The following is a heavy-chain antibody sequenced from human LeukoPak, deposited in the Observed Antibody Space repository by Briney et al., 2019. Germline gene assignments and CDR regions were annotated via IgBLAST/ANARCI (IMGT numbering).Heavy chain of an antibody. J-gene: IGHJ4*02. CDR2: IYPGDSDT. V-gene: IGHV5-51*01. CDR1: GYSFTSYW. D-gene: IGHD3-10*01. Sequence: PGESLKISCKGSGYSFTSYWIGWVRQMPGKGLEWMGIIYPGDSDTRYSPSFQGQVTISADKSISTAYLQWSSLKASDTAMYYCARWGQEDTMVRGVTNWGQGTLVTVSS. CDR3: ARWGQEDTMVRGVTN.